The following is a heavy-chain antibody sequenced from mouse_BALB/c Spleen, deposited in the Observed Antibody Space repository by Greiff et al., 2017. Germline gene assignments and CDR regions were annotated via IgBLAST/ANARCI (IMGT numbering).Heavy chain of an antibody. CDR3: ARRKPHWYFDV. CDR2: IDPENGNT. Sequence: VQLQQSGAELVRPGALVKLSCKASGFTIKDYYMHWVKQRPEQGLEWIGWIDPENGNTIYDPKFQGKASITADTSSNTAYLQLSSLTSEDTAVYYCARRKPHWYFDVWGAGTTVTVSS. CDR1: GFTIKDYY. V-gene: IGHV14-1*02. J-gene: IGHJ1*01.